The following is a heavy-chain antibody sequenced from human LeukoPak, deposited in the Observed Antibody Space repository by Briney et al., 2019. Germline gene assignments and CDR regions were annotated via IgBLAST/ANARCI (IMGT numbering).Heavy chain of an antibody. CDR1: GGSISSGGYY. D-gene: IGHD3-10*01. Sequence: PSETLSLTCTVSGGSISSGGYYWSWIRQHPGKGLEWIGYIYYSGSTNYNPSLKSRVTISVDTSKNQFSLKLSSVTAADTAVYYCARARRQLLWFGELPYYYGMDVWGQGTTVTVSS. CDR2: IYYSGST. V-gene: IGHV4-61*08. CDR3: ARARRQLLWFGELPYYYGMDV. J-gene: IGHJ6*02.